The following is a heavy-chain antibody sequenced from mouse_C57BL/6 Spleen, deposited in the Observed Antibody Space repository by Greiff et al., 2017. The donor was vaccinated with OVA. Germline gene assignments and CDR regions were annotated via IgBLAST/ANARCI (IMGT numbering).Heavy chain of an antibody. V-gene: IGHV1-61*01. CDR3: ARGYYGSSYDGY. Sequence: QVQLKQPGAELVRPGSSVKLSCKASGYTFTSYWMDWVKQRPGQGLEWIGNIYPSDSETHYNQKFKDKATLTVDKSSSTAYMQLSSLTSEDSAVYYCARGYYGSSYDGYWGQGTTLTVSS. D-gene: IGHD1-1*01. J-gene: IGHJ2*01. CDR1: GYTFTSYW. CDR2: IYPSDSET.